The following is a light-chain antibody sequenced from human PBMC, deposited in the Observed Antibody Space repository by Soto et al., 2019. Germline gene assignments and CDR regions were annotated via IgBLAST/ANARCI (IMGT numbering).Light chain of an antibody. CDR3: HHFGSLPET. Sequence: EVVLTQSPGTLSLSPGERVTLSCRASQSVASRYLACYQQKPGRAPRLLFYSASSRATGIPDRFSGSGSGTDFTLTIRRLEPEDFAVYYCHHFGSLPETFGQGTNVE. J-gene: IGKJ1*01. CDR2: SAS. CDR1: QSVASRY. V-gene: IGKV3-20*01.